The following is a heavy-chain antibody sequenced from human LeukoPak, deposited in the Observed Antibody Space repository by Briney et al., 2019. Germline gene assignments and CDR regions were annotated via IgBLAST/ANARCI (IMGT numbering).Heavy chain of an antibody. CDR1: GFTFSSYG. V-gene: IGHV3-30*18. Sequence: PGRSLRLSCAASGFTFSSYGMHWVRQAPGKGLEWVAVISYDGSNKYYADSVKGRFTISRDNSKNTLYLQMNSLRAEDTAVYYCAKEKSVVSGSGRGSGWDCWGQGTLVTVSS. J-gene: IGHJ4*02. D-gene: IGHD6-19*01. CDR2: ISYDGSNK. CDR3: AKEKSVVSGSGRGSGWDC.